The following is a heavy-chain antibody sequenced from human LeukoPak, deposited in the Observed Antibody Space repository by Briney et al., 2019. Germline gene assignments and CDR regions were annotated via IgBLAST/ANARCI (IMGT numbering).Heavy chain of an antibody. CDR3: AKRGAHSFDF. CDR1: GFTFSSSA. Sequence: GGSLRLSCAASGFTFSSSAMSWVRQAPRKGLEWGSTISGTGDSTYYADSVKGRFTISRDNSKNTLYLQMNSLKAEDTAVYYCAKRGAHSFDFWGQGTLVTVSS. J-gene: IGHJ4*02. CDR2: ISGTGDST. V-gene: IGHV3-23*01.